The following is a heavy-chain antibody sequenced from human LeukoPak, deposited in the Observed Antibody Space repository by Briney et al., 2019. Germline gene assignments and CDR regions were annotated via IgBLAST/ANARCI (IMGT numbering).Heavy chain of an antibody. J-gene: IGHJ4*01. CDR3: ARSGDQGYYDSTGYKAWGF. Sequence: GGSLRLSCVASGFTFSSYWMHWVRQTPGQGLMWVARIQSDGSTIYADSVQSRFTISGDNAKNTLYLELNSLRVDDTAVYYCARSGDQGYYDSTGYKAWGFWGHGTLVTVSS. V-gene: IGHV3-74*01. CDR2: IQSDGST. CDR1: GFTFSSYW. D-gene: IGHD3-22*01.